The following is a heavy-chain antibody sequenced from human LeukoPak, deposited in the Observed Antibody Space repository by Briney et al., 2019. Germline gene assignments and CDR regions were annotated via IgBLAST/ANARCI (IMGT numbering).Heavy chain of an antibody. D-gene: IGHD3-9*01. Sequence: GGSLRLSCAASGFTFSSYAMSWVRQAPGKGLEWVSSISGGGGSTYYADSVKGRFTISRDNSKNTLYLQVNSLRAEETAVYYCASYDILTGYSRHPLKRWGQGTLVTVSS. CDR1: GFTFSSYA. CDR2: ISGGGGST. CDR3: ASYDILTGYSRHPLKR. J-gene: IGHJ4*02. V-gene: IGHV3-23*01.